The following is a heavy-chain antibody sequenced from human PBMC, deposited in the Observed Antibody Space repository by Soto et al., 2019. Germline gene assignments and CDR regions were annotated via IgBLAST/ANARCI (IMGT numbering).Heavy chain of an antibody. D-gene: IGHD3-3*01. J-gene: IGHJ3*02. CDR3: ARGRWYDFWSGYSNDAFDI. CDR2: MNPNSGNT. V-gene: IGHV1-8*01. Sequence: ASVKVSCKASGYTFTSYDINWVRQATGQGLEWMGWMNPNSGNTGYAQKFQGRVTMTRNTSIGTAYMELSSLRSEDTAVYYCARGRWYDFWSGYSNDAFDIWGQGTMGTVS. CDR1: GYTFTSYD.